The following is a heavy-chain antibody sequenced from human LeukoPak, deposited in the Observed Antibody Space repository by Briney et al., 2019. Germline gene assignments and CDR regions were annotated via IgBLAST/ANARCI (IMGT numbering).Heavy chain of an antibody. CDR1: GFPFSSYA. Sequence: GRSLRLSCAASGFPFSSYAMSWVRQAPGKGLEWVSAIIGSGSSTYYADSVKGRFTISRDNSKNTLFLQMNSLRAEDTAVYYCAKDRAQQLVLDFWGQGTLVTVSS. CDR2: IIGSGSST. CDR3: AKDRAQQLVLDF. J-gene: IGHJ4*02. D-gene: IGHD6-13*01. V-gene: IGHV3-23*01.